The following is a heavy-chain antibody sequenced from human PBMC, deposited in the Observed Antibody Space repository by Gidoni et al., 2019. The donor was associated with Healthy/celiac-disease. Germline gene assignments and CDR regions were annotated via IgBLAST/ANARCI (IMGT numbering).Heavy chain of an antibody. Sequence: PGKGLEWVGRIKSKTDVGTTDYAAPVKGRFTISRDDSKNTLYLQMNSLKTEDTAVYYCTTESYGDYEGHWGQGTLVTVSS. D-gene: IGHD4-17*01. J-gene: IGHJ4*02. CDR3: TTESYGDYEGH. V-gene: IGHV3-15*01. CDR2: IKSKTDVGTT.